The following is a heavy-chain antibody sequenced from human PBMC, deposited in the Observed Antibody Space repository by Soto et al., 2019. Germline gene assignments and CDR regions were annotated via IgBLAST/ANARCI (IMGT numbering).Heavy chain of an antibody. CDR1: GGSISSYY. CDR2: IYHSGST. CDR3: AREDHWFDP. J-gene: IGHJ5*02. Sequence: TSETLSLTCTVSGGSISSYYWSWIRQPPGKGLEWIGYIYHSGSTYYNPSLKSRVTISVDRSKNQFSLKLSSVTAADTAVYYCAREDHWFDPWGQGTLVTVSS. V-gene: IGHV4-59*12.